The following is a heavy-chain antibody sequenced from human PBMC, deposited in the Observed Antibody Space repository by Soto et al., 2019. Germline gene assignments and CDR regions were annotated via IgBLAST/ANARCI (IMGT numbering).Heavy chain of an antibody. CDR1: GGSISSYY. V-gene: IGHV4-59*01. Sequence: SETLSLTCTVSGGSISSYYWSWIRQPPGKGLEWIGYIYYSGSTNYNPSLKSRVTISVDTSKNQFSLKLSSVTAADTAVYYCARDRPGRWLHLHFWGQGTLVTVSS. CDR3: ARDRPGRWLHLHF. J-gene: IGHJ4*02. D-gene: IGHD5-12*01. CDR2: IYYSGST.